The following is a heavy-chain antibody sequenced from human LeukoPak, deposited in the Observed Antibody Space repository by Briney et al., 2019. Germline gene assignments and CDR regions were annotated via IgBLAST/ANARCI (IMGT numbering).Heavy chain of an antibody. Sequence: GGSLRLSCAASGFTFSSYAMSWVRQAPGKGLEWVSAISGSGGSTYYADSVKGRFTISRDNSKNKLYLQMNSLRAEDTAVYYCAKERIQQGSGWYKGGFDYWGQGTLVTVSS. J-gene: IGHJ4*02. V-gene: IGHV3-23*01. CDR3: AKERIQQGSGWYKGGFDY. D-gene: IGHD6-19*01. CDR2: ISGSGGST. CDR1: GFTFSSYA.